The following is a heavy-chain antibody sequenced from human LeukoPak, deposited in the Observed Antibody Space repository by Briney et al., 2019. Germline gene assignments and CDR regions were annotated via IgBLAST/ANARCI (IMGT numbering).Heavy chain of an antibody. CDR3: ATLADCSSTSCYPSRYYYYYMDV. V-gene: IGHV3-21*01. CDR2: ISSSRSYI. CDR1: GFTFSSYS. Sequence: PGGSLRLSCAASGFTFSSYSMNWVRQAPGKGLEWVSSISSSRSYIYYADSVKGRFTISRDNSKNTLYLQMNSLRAEDTAVYYCATLADCSSTSCYPSRYYYYYMDVWGKGTTVTISS. J-gene: IGHJ6*03. D-gene: IGHD2-2*01.